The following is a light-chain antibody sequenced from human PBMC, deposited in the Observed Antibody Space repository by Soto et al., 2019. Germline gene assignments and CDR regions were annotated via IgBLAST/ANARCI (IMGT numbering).Light chain of an antibody. CDR3: QQSYSTTWT. J-gene: IGKJ1*01. Sequence: DIRMTQSPSTLSATAGDRVTITCRASQSISSWLAWYQQKKGKAPKLLIYAASSLQSGVPSRFSGSGSETDFNLTISSLQTEDFATYSCQQSYSTTWTFGQGTKVDIK. V-gene: IGKV1-39*01. CDR2: AAS. CDR1: QSISSW.